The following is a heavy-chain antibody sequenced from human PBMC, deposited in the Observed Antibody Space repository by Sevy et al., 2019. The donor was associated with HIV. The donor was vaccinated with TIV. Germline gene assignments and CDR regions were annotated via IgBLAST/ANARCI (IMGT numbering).Heavy chain of an antibody. CDR1: GFTSSSYV. V-gene: IGHV3-23*01. CDR3: AKASIEVAATTGGVFDY. CDR2: ISESGAMT. J-gene: IGHJ4*02. D-gene: IGHD6-19*01. Sequence: GGSLRLSCAASGFTSSSYVMSWVRQAPGKGLEWVSSISESGAMTYYADSVKGRFTISRDNSKSTLYLQMNSLRAEDTAIYYCAKASIEVAATTGGVFDYWGQGTLVTVSS.